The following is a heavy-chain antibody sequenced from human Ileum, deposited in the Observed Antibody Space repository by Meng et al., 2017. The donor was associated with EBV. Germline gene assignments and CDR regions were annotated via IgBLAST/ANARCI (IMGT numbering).Heavy chain of an antibody. Sequence: QGHCQHRGAVLMKSSETMSLPWAVYGGSFSGYYRTWIRTAPGRGLECIGESNYAGSTNYNPSLKSRVTISVDTSKKQFSLNLTSVTAEDTAVYYCARVMRRVNYNSGWYAKFWGQGNLVTVSS. CDR1: GGSFSGYY. CDR3: ARVMRRVNYNSGWYAKF. J-gene: IGHJ4*02. V-gene: IGHV4-34*01. D-gene: IGHD6-19*01. CDR2: SNYAGST.